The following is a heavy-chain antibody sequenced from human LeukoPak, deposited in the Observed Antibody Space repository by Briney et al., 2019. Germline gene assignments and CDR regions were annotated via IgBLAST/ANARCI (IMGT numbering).Heavy chain of an antibody. D-gene: IGHD3-9*01. V-gene: IGHV1-18*01. CDR2: ISAYNGNT. CDR3: AISDLLTGYYSTTFHY. Sequence: ASVKVSCKASGYTFTSYGISWVRQAPGQGLEWMGWISAYNGNTNYAQKLQGRVTMTTDTSTSTAYMELRSLRSDDTAVYYCAISDLLTGYYSTTFHYWGQGTLVTVSS. J-gene: IGHJ4*02. CDR1: GYTFTSYG.